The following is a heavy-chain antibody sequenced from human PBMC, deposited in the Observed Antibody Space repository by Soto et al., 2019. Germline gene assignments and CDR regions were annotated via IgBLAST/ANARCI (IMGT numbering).Heavy chain of an antibody. CDR3: ARSVWDSGFLEWLRYYYYYGMDV. D-gene: IGHD3-3*01. CDR2: IIPIFGTA. J-gene: IGHJ6*02. Sequence: SVKVSCKASGGTFSSHAISWVRQAPGQGLEWMGGIIPIFGTANYAQKFQGRVTITADKSTSTAYMELSSLRSEDTAVYYCARSVWDSGFLEWLRYYYYYGMDVWGQGTTVTVS. CDR1: GGTFSSHA. V-gene: IGHV1-69*06.